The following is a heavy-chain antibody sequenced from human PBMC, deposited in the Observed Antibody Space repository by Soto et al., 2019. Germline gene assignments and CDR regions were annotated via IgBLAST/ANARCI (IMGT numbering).Heavy chain of an antibody. CDR3: ARRGSGSDYDY. J-gene: IGHJ4*02. D-gene: IGHD1-26*01. CDR2: ISGSGGST. Sequence: EVQLLESGGGLVQPGGSLRLSCAASGFTFSSYAMRWVRQAPVKGLEWVSAISGSGGSTYYADSVKGRFTISRDNSKNTLYLQINSLRAEDTYVYYCARRGSGSDYDYWGQGTLVTVSS. V-gene: IGHV3-23*01. CDR1: GFTFSSYA.